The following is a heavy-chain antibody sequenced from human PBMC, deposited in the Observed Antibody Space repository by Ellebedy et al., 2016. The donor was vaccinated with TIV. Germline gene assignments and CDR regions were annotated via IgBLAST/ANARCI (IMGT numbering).Heavy chain of an antibody. Sequence: SETLSPTXTVSGGSISSYYWSWIRQPPGKGLEWIGYIYYSGSTNYNPSLKSRVTISVDTSKNQFSLKLSSVTAADTAVYYCARVPSGSRRFGELLYFDYWGQGTLVTVSS. CDR1: GGSISSYY. CDR2: IYYSGST. V-gene: IGHV4-59*13. J-gene: IGHJ4*02. D-gene: IGHD3-10*01. CDR3: ARVPSGSRRFGELLYFDY.